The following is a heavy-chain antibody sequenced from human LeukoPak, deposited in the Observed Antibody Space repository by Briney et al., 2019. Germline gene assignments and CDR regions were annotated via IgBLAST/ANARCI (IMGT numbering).Heavy chain of an antibody. V-gene: IGHV1-2*02. CDR2: INPNSGGT. D-gene: IGHD3-22*01. J-gene: IGHJ4*02. Sequence: GASVKVPCKASGYTFTGYYMHWVRQAPGQGLEWMGWINPNSGGTNYAQKFQGRVTMTRDTSISTAYMELSRLRSDDTAVYYCASVYYYDSSGFDYWGQGTLVTVSS. CDR3: ASVYYYDSSGFDY. CDR1: GYTFTGYY.